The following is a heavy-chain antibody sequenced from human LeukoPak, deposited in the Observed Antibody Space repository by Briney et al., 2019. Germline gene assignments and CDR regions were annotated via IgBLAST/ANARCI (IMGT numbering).Heavy chain of an antibody. D-gene: IGHD2-2*01. Sequence: SETLSLTCTVSGDSISGYYWSWIRQPPGKGLEWLGYIYYSGSTNYNPSLKSRVTISVDTSKNQFSLKLSSVTAADTAVYYCARHVGYCSSTSCYPWFDPWGQGTLVTVSS. V-gene: IGHV4-59*08. CDR2: IYYSGST. J-gene: IGHJ5*02. CDR1: GDSISGYY. CDR3: ARHVGYCSSTSCYPWFDP.